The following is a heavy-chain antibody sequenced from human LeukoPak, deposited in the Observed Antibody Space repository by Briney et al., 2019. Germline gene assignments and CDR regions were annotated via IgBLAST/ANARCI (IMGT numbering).Heavy chain of an antibody. CDR3: ARLFSHGCGDY. CDR2: IYPGDSDT. V-gene: IGHV5-51*01. D-gene: IGHD1-26*01. Sequence: GESLKISCQASGYSFTTNWIGWVRQMPGKGLEWMGIIYPGDSDTRYSPSFQGQVTISADKSITTAYLQWSSLKASDTAMYYCARLFSHGCGDYWGQGTLVTVSS. J-gene: IGHJ4*02. CDR1: GYSFTTNW.